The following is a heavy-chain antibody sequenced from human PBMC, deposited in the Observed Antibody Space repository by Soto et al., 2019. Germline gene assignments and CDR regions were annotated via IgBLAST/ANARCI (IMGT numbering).Heavy chain of an antibody. V-gene: IGHV4-59*01. D-gene: IGHD6-19*01. J-gene: IGHJ4*02. CDR3: ARRSRIAVAGTVGYYFDY. CDR1: GGSISSYY. CDR2: IYYSGST. Sequence: SETLSLTCTVSGGSISSYYWSWIRQPPGKGLEWIGYIYYSGSTNYNPSLKSRVTISVDTSKNQFSLKLSSVTAADTAVYYCARRSRIAVAGTVGYYFDYWGQGTLVTVSS.